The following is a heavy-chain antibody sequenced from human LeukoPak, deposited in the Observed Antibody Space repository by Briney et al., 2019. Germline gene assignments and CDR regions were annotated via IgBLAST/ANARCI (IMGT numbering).Heavy chain of an antibody. CDR3: AKGGKGSGWYHPSAYYYYYMDV. D-gene: IGHD6-19*01. CDR1: GFTFSSYG. J-gene: IGHJ6*03. Sequence: GGSLRLSCAASGFTFSSYGMHWVRQAPGKGLEWVAVIWYGGSNKYYADSVKGRFTISRDNSKNTLYLQMNSLRAEDTAVYYCAKGGKGSGWYHPSAYYYYYMDVWGKGTTVTVSS. CDR2: IWYGGSNK. V-gene: IGHV3-30*02.